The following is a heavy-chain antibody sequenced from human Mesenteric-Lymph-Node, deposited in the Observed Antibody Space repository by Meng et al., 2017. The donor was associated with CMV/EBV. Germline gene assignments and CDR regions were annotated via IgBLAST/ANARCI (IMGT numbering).Heavy chain of an antibody. D-gene: IGHD4-11*01. J-gene: IGHJ1*01. Sequence: TLPLTCGVHGGSFSGYYWSWIRQPPGKGLEWIGDVNYGGTTNSNPSLKSRVIMSVDTSKKQFSLNLTSVTAADTAIYYCAKLAYSNSAWGQGTLVTVSS. CDR2: VNYGGTT. CDR1: GGSFSGYY. CDR3: AKLAYSNSA. V-gene: IGHV4-34*01.